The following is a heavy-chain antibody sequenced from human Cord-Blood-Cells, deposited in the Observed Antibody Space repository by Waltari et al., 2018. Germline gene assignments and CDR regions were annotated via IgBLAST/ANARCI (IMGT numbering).Heavy chain of an antibody. V-gene: IGHV3-74*01. CDR3: AREHIVVVTAIDY. Sequence: EVQLVESGGGLVQPGGSLRLSCAASGLPFSSYWMHWVRPAPGKGLVWVSRINSDGSSTSYADSVKGRFTISRDNAKNTLYLQMNSLRAEDTAVYYCAREHIVVVTAIDYWGQGTLVTVSS. J-gene: IGHJ4*02. D-gene: IGHD2-21*02. CDR2: INSDGSST. CDR1: GLPFSSYW.